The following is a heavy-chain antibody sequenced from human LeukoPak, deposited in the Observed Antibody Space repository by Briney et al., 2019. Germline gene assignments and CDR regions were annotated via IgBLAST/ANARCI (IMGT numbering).Heavy chain of an antibody. V-gene: IGHV3-9*01. CDR1: GFTFDDYA. CDR3: AKDFGIAAAGNYYYGMDV. Sequence: GGSLRLSCAASGFTFDDYAMHWVRQAPGKGLEWVSGISWISGSIGYADSVKDRFTISRDNAKNSLYLQMNSLRAEDTALYYCAKDFGIAAAGNYYYGMDVWGQGTTVTVSS. J-gene: IGHJ6*02. D-gene: IGHD6-13*01. CDR2: ISWISGSI.